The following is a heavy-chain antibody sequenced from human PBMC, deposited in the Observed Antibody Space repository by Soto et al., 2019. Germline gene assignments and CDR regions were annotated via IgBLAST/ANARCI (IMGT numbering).Heavy chain of an antibody. CDR2: ISGGSA. CDR3: AKDQGTAVASYGMDV. CDR1: GFTFSNYA. J-gene: IGHJ6*02. D-gene: IGHD6-19*01. V-gene: IGHV3-23*01. Sequence: GGSLRLSCTGSGFTFSNYAMSWVRQAPGQGLEWVSAISGGSAYYADSVKGRFTISRDNSKNTLYLQMNSLRAEDTAIYYCAKDQGTAVASYGMDVWGQGTTVTVSS.